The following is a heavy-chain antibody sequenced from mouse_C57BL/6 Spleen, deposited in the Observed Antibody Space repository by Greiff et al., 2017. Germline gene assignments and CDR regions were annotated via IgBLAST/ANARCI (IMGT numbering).Heavy chain of an antibody. V-gene: IGHV5-4*01. Sequence: EVQGVESGGGLVKPGGSLKLSCAASGFTFSSYAMSWVRQTPEKRLEWVATISDGGSYTYYPDNVKGRFTISRDNAKINLYLQMSHLKSEDTAMYYCARKGGTHWYYDVWGTGTTVTVSS. CDR3: ARKGGTHWYYDV. D-gene: IGHD2-14*01. J-gene: IGHJ1*03. CDR1: GFTFSSYA. CDR2: ISDGGSYT.